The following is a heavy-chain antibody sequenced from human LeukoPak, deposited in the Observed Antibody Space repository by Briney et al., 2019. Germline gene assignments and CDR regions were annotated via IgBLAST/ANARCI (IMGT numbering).Heavy chain of an antibody. CDR3: VAEDY. J-gene: IGHJ4*02. D-gene: IGHD6-13*01. V-gene: IGHV1-69*13. CDR1: GYTFTGYY. Sequence: SVKVSCKASGYTFTGYYMHWVRQAPGQGLEWMGGIIPIFGTANYAQKFQGRVTITADESTSTAYMELSSLRSEDTAVYYCVAEDYWGQGTLVTVSP. CDR2: IIPIFGTA.